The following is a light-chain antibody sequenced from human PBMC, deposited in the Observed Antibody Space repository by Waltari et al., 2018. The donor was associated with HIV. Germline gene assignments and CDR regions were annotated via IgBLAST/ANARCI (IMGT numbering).Light chain of an antibody. V-gene: IGKV3-11*01. CDR3: QHRFNWPRTT. CDR1: QSVSFF. CDR2: DAS. J-gene: IGKJ1*01. Sequence: EVVLTQSPATLSLSPGERATLSCRASQSVSFFLAWYQQKPGQAPRLLIYDASTRATGTPARFSGSGSGTYFTLTISSLEPEDFAVYYCQHRFNWPRTTFGQGTQVE.